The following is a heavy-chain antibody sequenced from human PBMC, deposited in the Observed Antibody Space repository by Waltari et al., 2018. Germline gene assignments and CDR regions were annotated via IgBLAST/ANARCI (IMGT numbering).Heavy chain of an antibody. V-gene: IGHV1-8*01. Sequence: QVQLVQSGAEVKKPGASVKVSCKASGYTFTSYDINWVRQATGQGLEWMGWMNPNRGNTGYAQKFQGRVNMTRNTSISTAYMELSSLRSEDTAVYYCARMNIVVVPAAIMGNYYYYYGMDVWGQGTTVTVSS. D-gene: IGHD2-2*02. J-gene: IGHJ6*02. CDR1: GYTFTSYD. CDR2: MNPNRGNT. CDR3: ARMNIVVVPAAIMGNYYYYYGMDV.